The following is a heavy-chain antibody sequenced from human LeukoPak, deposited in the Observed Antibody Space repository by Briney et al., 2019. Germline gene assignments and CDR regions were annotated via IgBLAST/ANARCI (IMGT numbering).Heavy chain of an antibody. CDR3: AKDGTNYGLGTSFDN. CDR1: GFTFSSYS. Sequence: GGSLRLSCAASGFTFSSYSMNWVRQAPGKGLEWVAAISGSGDKTYYADSVKGRFTISRDNSKTTLFLQLNSLGAGDSAVFYCAKDGTNYGLGTSFDNWGQGTLVTVSS. V-gene: IGHV3-23*01. J-gene: IGHJ4*02. D-gene: IGHD3-10*01. CDR2: ISGSGDKT.